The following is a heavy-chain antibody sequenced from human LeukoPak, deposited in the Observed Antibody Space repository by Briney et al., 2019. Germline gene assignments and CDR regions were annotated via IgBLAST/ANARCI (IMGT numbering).Heavy chain of an antibody. CDR3: ARMEIVEYDSSGYYSPFLDY. J-gene: IGHJ4*02. CDR2: ISSSSSYI. Sequence: GGSLRLSCAASGFTFSSYGMNWVRQAPGKGLEWVSSISSSSSYIYYADSVKGRFTISRDNAKNSLYLQMNSLRAEDTAVYYCARMEIVEYDSSGYYSPFLDYWGQGTLVTVSS. V-gene: IGHV3-21*01. CDR1: GFTFSSYG. D-gene: IGHD3-22*01.